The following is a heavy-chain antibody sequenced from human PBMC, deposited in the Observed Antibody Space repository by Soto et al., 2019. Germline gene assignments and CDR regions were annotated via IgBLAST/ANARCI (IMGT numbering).Heavy chain of an antibody. CDR1: GFTFSSYW. J-gene: IGHJ6*02. D-gene: IGHD3-22*01. V-gene: IGHV3-7*03. CDR2: IKQDGSEK. CDR3: ARDSPYYYDSSGYYRPGGMDV. Sequence: PWGSLRLSCAASGFTFSSYWMSWVRQAPGKGLEWVANIKQDGSEKYYVDSVKGRFTISRDNAKNSLYLQMNSLRAEDTAVYYCARDSPYYYDSSGYYRPGGMDVWGQGNTVTVSS.